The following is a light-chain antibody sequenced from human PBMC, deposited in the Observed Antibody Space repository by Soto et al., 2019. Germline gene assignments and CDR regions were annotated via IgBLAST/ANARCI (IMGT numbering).Light chain of an antibody. CDR2: AVT. Sequence: QSALTQPRSVSGSPGQSVTISCTGTSSDVGGYNSVSWYQQHPGKAPKLMIYAVTKRPSGVPARFSGSKSGNTASLTISGLQAEDEADYYCCSYTSSSTRVFGGGTKLTVL. V-gene: IGLV2-11*01. J-gene: IGLJ2*01. CDR3: CSYTSSSTRV. CDR1: SSDVGGYNS.